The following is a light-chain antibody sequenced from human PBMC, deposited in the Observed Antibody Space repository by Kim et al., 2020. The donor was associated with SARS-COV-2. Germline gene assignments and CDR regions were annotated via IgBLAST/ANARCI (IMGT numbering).Light chain of an antibody. CDR1: QGIANN. Sequence: ASVGDRVIMTCRASQGIANNLAWFQQKPVKAPKSLIYTASTLETGVPSRFSGSGSGTDFILTISSLQPEDYGTYYCQQYDVYPRTFGQGTKVDIK. CDR2: TAS. V-gene: IGKV1-16*01. CDR3: QQYDVYPRT. J-gene: IGKJ1*01.